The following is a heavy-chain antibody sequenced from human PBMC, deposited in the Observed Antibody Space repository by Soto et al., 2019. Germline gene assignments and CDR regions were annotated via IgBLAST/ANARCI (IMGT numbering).Heavy chain of an antibody. V-gene: IGHV3-23*01. J-gene: IGHJ4*02. Sequence: GGSLRLSCAASGFTFSSYAMSWVRQAPGKGLEWVSAISGSGGSTYYADSVKGRFTISRDNSKNTLYLQMNSLRAEDTAVYYCAKDETKYYYGSGSENFVGGLFDYWGQGTLVTVSS. CDR2: ISGSGGST. CDR3: AKDETKYYYGSGSENFVGGLFDY. D-gene: IGHD3-10*01. CDR1: GFTFSSYA.